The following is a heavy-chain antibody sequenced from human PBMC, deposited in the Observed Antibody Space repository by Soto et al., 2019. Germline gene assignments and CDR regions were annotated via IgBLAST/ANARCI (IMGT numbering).Heavy chain of an antibody. CDR3: AKDRGYYSSSSPFY. CDR2: ISYDGTYK. D-gene: IGHD6-13*01. CDR1: GSSFSSYG. Sequence: QVQLVESGGGVVQPGRSLRLSCAASGSSFSSYGIHWVRLVPGKGLEWVAVISYDGTYKHYADSVKGRFTFSRDNSKNTVYLQMNSLRAEDTAVYYCAKDRGYYSSSSPFYWGQGTLVTVSS. J-gene: IGHJ4*02. V-gene: IGHV3-30*18.